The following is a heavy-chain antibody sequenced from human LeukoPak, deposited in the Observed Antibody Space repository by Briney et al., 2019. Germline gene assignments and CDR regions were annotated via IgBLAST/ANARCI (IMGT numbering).Heavy chain of an antibody. CDR3: AKKGIAAALKDY. V-gene: IGHV3-30*02. CDR2: IRYDGSNK. Sequence: PGGSLRLSCAASGFTFSSYAMSWVRQAPGKGLEWVAFIRYDGSNKYYADSVKGRFTISRDNSKNTLYLQMNSLRAEDTAVYYCAKKGIAAALKDYWGQGTLVTVSS. J-gene: IGHJ4*02. CDR1: GFTFSSYA. D-gene: IGHD6-13*01.